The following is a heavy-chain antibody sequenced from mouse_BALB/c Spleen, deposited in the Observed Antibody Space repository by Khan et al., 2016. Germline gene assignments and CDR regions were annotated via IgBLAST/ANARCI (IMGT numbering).Heavy chain of an antibody. CDR2: ILPGSGST. CDR3: APGTRRAWFAY. V-gene: IGHV1-9*01. D-gene: IGHD4-1*01. CDR1: GYTFSSYW. Sequence: QIQLVQSGTELMKPGASVKISCKAIGYTFSSYWIEWVKQRPGHGLEWIGEILPGSGSTNYNEKFKGKATFTADTSSNTAYMQLSSLTSEDSAVYYCAPGTRRAWFAYWGQGTLVTVSA. J-gene: IGHJ3*01.